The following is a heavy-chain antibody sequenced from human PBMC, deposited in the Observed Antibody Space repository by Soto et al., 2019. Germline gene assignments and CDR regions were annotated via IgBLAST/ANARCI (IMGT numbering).Heavy chain of an antibody. D-gene: IGHD2-8*01. J-gene: IGHJ6*02. Sequence: QVQLVQSGAEVKKPGASVKVSCKASGYTFTSYGISWVRQAPGQGLEWMGWISAYNGHTNYAQKLQGRVTMTTDTTTSRACWEQRSLRSDDTAVYYCTRNTIGIVVMVYPAHYCCCYGIGVWGQGTTVTLSS. V-gene: IGHV1-18*01. CDR1: GYTFTSYG. CDR2: ISAYNGHT. CDR3: TRNTIGIVVMVYPAHYCCCYGIGV.